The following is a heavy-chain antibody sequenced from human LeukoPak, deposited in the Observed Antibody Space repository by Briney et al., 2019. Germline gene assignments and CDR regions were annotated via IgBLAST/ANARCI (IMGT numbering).Heavy chain of an antibody. CDR1: GGSISRSNW. V-gene: IGHV4-4*02. CDR2: IYHSGST. J-gene: IGHJ5*02. CDR3: ARVGPTVVNPKVDP. D-gene: IGHD4-23*01. Sequence: SETLSLTCAVSGGSISRSNWWSWVRQPPGKGLEWIGEIYHSGSTNYNPSLKSRVTISVDASKSQFSLKLSSVTAADTAVYYCARVGPTVVNPKVDPWGQGTLVTVSS.